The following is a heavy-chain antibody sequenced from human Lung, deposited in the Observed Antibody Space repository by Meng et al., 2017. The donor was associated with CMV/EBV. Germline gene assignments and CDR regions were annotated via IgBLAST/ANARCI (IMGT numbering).Heavy chain of an antibody. CDR2: VSHHGRNK. CDR1: GFPFRSYA. Sequence: SLKISCAASGFPFRSYAMHWVRQAPGKGLEWVAVVSHHGRNKYYADSVKGRFTISRDNSKNTLYLHMNSLRAEDSAVFYCARARATGTDTSSPDSWGQGXLVTVSS. D-gene: IGHD6-13*01. CDR3: ARARATGTDTSSPDS. V-gene: IGHV3-30*04. J-gene: IGHJ4*02.